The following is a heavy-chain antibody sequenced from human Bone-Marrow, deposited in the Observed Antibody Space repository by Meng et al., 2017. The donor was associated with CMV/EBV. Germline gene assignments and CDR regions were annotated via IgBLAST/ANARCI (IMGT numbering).Heavy chain of an antibody. CDR2: INPNSGGT. V-gene: IGHV1-2*02. J-gene: IGHJ3*02. Sequence: ASVKVSCKASGYTFTGYYMHWVRQAPGQGLEWMGWINPNSGGTNYAQKFQGRVTMTRDTSISTAYMELSRLRSDDTAVYYCARANPYYYDSSAPEGGAFDIWGQGTMVT. CDR3: ARANPYYYDSSAPEGGAFDI. CDR1: GYTFTGYY. D-gene: IGHD3-22*01.